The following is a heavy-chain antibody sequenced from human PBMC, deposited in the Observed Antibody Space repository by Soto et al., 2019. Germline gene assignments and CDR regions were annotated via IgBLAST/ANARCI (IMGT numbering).Heavy chain of an antibody. CDR1: GGSISSYY. CDR3: ARRSRYYGSGAPNYYYYYYMDV. D-gene: IGHD3-10*01. Sequence: SETLSLTCTVSGGSISSYYWSWIRQPPGKGLEWIGYIYYSGSTNYNPSLKSRVTISVDTSKNQFSLQLSSLTAADTAVYYCARRSRYYGSGAPNYYYYYYMDVWGKGTTVTVSS. CDR2: IYYSGST. J-gene: IGHJ6*03. V-gene: IGHV4-59*08.